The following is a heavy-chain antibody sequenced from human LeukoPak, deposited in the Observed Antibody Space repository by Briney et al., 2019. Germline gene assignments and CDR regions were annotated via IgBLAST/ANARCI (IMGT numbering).Heavy chain of an antibody. Sequence: PSETLSLTCTVSGGSISSSSYYWGWIRQPPGKGLEWIGSIYYSGSTYYNPSLKSRVTISVDTSKNQFSLKLSSVTAADTAVYYCARDHRGSPDRFWFDPWGQGTLVAVSS. CDR2: IYYSGST. V-gene: IGHV4-39*07. J-gene: IGHJ5*02. D-gene: IGHD1-26*01. CDR1: GGSISSSSYY. CDR3: ARDHRGSPDRFWFDP.